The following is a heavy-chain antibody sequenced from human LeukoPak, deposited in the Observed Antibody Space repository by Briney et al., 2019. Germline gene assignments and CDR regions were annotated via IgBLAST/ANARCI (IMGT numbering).Heavy chain of an antibody. CDR3: ARRYPDHWFDP. CDR1: GGSISSGNFY. V-gene: IGHV4-30-4*01. D-gene: IGHD1-14*01. CDR2: IFYLGST. J-gene: IGHJ5*02. Sequence: PSETLFLTCTVSGGSISSGNFYWSWIRQPPGKGLEWIGYIFYLGSTYYNLSLKSRVTMSVDTSKNQFSLKLRSVTAADTAVYYCARRYPDHWFDPWGQGTLVTVSS.